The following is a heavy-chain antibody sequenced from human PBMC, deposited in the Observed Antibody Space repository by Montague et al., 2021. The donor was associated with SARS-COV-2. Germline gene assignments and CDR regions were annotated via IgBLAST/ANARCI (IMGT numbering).Heavy chain of an antibody. CDR2: TYYRSRWYD. CDR1: GDSVSSSSVA. Sequence: CAISGDSVSSSSVAWNWIRQSPSRGLEWLGRTYYRSRWYDDYAASVKGRITMNPDTAKNHFSLLLNSVTPEDTAVYYCARGNWEKVTGTTSDYLYYFDRWGQGTLVTVSS. CDR3: ARGNWEKVTGTTSDYLYYFDR. D-gene: IGHD1-7*01. V-gene: IGHV6-1*01. J-gene: IGHJ4*02.